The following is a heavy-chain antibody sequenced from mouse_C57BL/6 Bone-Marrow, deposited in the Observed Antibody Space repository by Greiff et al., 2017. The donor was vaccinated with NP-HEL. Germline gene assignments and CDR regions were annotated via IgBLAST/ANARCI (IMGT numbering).Heavy chain of an antibody. CDR3: ARRRVVATNFDY. D-gene: IGHD1-1*01. CDR1: GYTFTSYG. Sequence: VQLQQSGAELARPGASVKLSCKASGYTFTSYGISWVKQRTGQGLEWNGEIYPRSGNTYYNETFKGKATLTADQSSSTAYMELRSLTSEDSAVYFCARRRVVATNFDYWGQGTTLTVSS. J-gene: IGHJ2*01. CDR2: IYPRSGNT. V-gene: IGHV1-81*01.